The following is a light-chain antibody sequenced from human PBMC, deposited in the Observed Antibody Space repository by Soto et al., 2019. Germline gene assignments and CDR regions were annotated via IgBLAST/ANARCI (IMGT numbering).Light chain of an antibody. CDR2: ATS. CDR3: QKYNSAPFT. CDR1: QGIAPY. V-gene: IGKV1-27*01. J-gene: IGKJ4*01. Sequence: GDRVTITCRASQGIAPYLAWFQQKPGKVPKLLIYATSTLQSGVPSRFSGSGSGTDFTLTISSLQPEDVGTYYCQKYNSAPFTFGGGTKVEIK.